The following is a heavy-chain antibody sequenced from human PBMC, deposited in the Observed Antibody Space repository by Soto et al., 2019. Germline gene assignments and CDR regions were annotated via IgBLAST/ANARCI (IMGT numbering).Heavy chain of an antibody. D-gene: IGHD6-6*01. CDR1: GGSISSYY. J-gene: IGHJ5*02. CDR2: IYYSGST. CDR3: ARVAPSSKLEVGYNWFDP. V-gene: IGHV4-59*01. Sequence: SETLSLTCTVSGGSISSYYWSWIRQPAGKGLEWIGYIYYSGSTNYNPSLKSRVTISVDTSKNQFSLKLSSVTAADTAVYYCARVAPSSKLEVGYNWFDPWGQGTLVTVS.